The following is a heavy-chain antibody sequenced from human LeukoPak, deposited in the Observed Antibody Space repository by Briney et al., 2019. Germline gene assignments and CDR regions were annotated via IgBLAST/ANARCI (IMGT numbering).Heavy chain of an antibody. Sequence: SETLSLTCTVSGGSISSSSYYWGWIRQPPGKGLEWIGSIYYSGSTYYNPSLKSRVTISVDTSKNQFSLKLSSVTAADTAVYYCARHPGNRDAFDIWGQGTMVTVSS. CDR3: ARHPGNRDAFDI. D-gene: IGHD2/OR15-2a*01. CDR2: IYYSGST. CDR1: GGSISSSSYY. J-gene: IGHJ3*02. V-gene: IGHV4-39*01.